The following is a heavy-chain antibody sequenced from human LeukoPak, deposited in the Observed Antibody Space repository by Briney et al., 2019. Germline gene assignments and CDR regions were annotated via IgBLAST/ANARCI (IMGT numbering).Heavy chain of an antibody. CDR1: GFTFSSYA. Sequence: GGSLRLSCAASGFTFSSYAMHWVRQAPGKGLEWVAVIPYDGSNKYYADSVKGRFTISRDNSKNTLYLQMNSLRAEDTAVYYCARDAKPRSYYFDYWGQGTLVTVSS. CDR3: ARDAKPRSYYFDY. CDR2: IPYDGSNK. J-gene: IGHJ4*02. V-gene: IGHV3-30*04. D-gene: IGHD1-26*01.